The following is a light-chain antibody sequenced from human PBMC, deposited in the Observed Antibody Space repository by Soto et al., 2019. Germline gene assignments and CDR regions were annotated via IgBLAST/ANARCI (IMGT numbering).Light chain of an antibody. CDR3: QTWGTGIWV. V-gene: IGLV4-69*01. Sequence: QSVLTQSPSASASLGASVKLTCTLSSGYSSYAIAWHQQQPEKGPRYLMKLNGDGSHSKGDGIPDRFSGSSSGAERYLTISSLQSEDEADYYCQTWGTGIWVFGGGTKLTVL. CDR2: LNGDGSH. J-gene: IGLJ3*02. CDR1: SGYSSYA.